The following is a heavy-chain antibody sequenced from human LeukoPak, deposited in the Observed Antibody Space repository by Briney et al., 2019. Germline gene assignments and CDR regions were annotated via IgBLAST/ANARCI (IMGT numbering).Heavy chain of an antibody. Sequence: GGSLRLSCSASGFMFRRYGMNWVRQAPGKGLEWVSGMSGTGESIHYADSVKGRFTISRDNSKNTVYLQMNSLRAEDTALYYCAKVADVYSVYYFDSWGQGILVTVSS. D-gene: IGHD2-21*01. CDR2: MSGTGESI. CDR3: AKVADVYSVYYFDS. V-gene: IGHV3-23*01. CDR1: GFMFRRYG. J-gene: IGHJ4*02.